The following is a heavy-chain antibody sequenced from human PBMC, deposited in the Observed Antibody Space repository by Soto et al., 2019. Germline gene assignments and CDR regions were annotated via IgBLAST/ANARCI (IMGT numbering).Heavy chain of an antibody. D-gene: IGHD3-16*02. V-gene: IGHV4-34*01. Sequence: SETLSLTCAVYGGSFSGYYWSWIRQPPGKGLEWIGEINHSGSTNYNPSLKSRVTISVDTSKNQFSLKLSSVTAADTAVYYCARGPYVWGSYRWFDYWGQGTPVTVSS. CDR3: ARGPYVWGSYRWFDY. CDR2: INHSGST. CDR1: GGSFSGYY. J-gene: IGHJ4*02.